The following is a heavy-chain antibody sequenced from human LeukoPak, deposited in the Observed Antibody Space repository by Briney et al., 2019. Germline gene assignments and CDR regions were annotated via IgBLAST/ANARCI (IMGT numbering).Heavy chain of an antibody. Sequence: GGSLRLSCAASGFTFSSYSMNWVRQAPGKGLEWVSYISSSSSTIYYADSVKGRFTISRDNAKNSLYLQMNSLRAEGTAVYYCARDLRSYYGSGSYEFDYWGQGTLVTVSS. CDR2: ISSSSSTI. J-gene: IGHJ4*02. V-gene: IGHV3-48*04. CDR3: ARDLRSYYGSGSYEFDY. CDR1: GFTFSSYS. D-gene: IGHD3-10*01.